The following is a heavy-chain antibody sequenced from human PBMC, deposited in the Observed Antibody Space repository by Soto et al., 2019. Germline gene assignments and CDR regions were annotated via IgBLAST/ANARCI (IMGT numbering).Heavy chain of an antibody. CDR1: GYTFTSYA. D-gene: IGHD3-10*01. V-gene: IGHV1-3*01. J-gene: IGHJ3*02. CDR3: ARDRYGSGSYYTRGGAFDI. Sequence: QVQLVQSGAEVKKPGASVKVSCKASGYTFTSYAMHWVRQAPGQRLEWMGWINAGNGNTKYSQKFQGRVTITRDTSASTAYMGPGSLRSEDTAVDYCARDRYGSGSYYTRGGAFDIWGQGTMVTVSS. CDR2: INAGNGNT.